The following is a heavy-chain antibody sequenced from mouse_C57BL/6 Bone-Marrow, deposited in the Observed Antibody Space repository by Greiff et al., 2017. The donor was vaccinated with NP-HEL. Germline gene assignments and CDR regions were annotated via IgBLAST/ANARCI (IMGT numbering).Heavy chain of an antibody. CDR3: AKLVTAPYAMDY. V-gene: IGHV2-4*01. Sequence: QVQLKESGSGLVQPSQSLSITCTVSGFSLTSYGVHWVRQPPGKGLEWLGVIWSGGSTDYNAAFISRLSISKDNSKSQVFFKMNSLQADDTAIYYCAKLVTAPYAMDYWGQGTSVTVSS. J-gene: IGHJ4*01. CDR1: GFSLTSYG. D-gene: IGHD2-2*01. CDR2: IWSGGST.